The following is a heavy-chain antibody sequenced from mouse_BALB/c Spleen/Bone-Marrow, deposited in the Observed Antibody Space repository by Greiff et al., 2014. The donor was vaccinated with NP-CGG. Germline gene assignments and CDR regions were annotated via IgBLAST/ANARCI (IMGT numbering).Heavy chain of an antibody. D-gene: IGHD1-1*01. CDR2: IDPANGNT. CDR3: ASYYYGRYFDV. CDR1: GFNIKDTY. J-gene: IGHJ1*01. Sequence: VQLQQSGAEFVKPGASVKLSCTASGFNIKDTYMHWVKQRPEQGLEWIGRIDPANGNTKYDPKFQGKATITADTSSNTAYLQLSSLTSEDTAVYYCASYYYGRYFDVWGAGTTVTVSS. V-gene: IGHV14-3*02.